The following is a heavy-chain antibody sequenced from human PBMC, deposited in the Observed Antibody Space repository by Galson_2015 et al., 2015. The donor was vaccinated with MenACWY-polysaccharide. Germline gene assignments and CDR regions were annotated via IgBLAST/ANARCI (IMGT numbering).Heavy chain of an antibody. D-gene: IGHD6-13*01. V-gene: IGHV3-33*06. CDR2: IWSDGSNK. Sequence: SLRLSCAASGFTFSHYGMHWVRQAPGKGLEWVAVIWSDGSNKCYADSVNGRFTISRDNSKNMLYLQMNSLGAEDTAVYYCAKDRYSSSWYFDYWGQGTMVTVSS. CDR3: AKDRYSSSWYFDY. J-gene: IGHJ4*01. CDR1: GFTFSHYG.